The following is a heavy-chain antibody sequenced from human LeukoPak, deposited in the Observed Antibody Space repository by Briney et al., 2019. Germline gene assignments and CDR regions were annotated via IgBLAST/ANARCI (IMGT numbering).Heavy chain of an antibody. V-gene: IGHV4-39*07. J-gene: IGHJ4*02. CDR1: GGSISSSSYY. D-gene: IGHD3-22*01. CDR2: IYYSGST. CDR3: ARDRVKTRGYYYDSSGYYTS. Sequence: SETLSLTCTVSGGSISSSSYYWGWIRQPPGKGLEWIGSIYYSGSTYYNPSLKSRVTISVDTSKNQFSLKLSSVTAADTAVYYCARDRVKTRGYYYDSSGYYTSWGQGTLVTVSS.